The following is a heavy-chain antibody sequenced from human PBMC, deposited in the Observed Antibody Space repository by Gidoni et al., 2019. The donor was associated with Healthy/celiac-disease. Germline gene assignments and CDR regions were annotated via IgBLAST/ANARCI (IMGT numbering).Heavy chain of an antibody. V-gene: IGHV3-15*01. CDR2: IKSKTDGGTT. CDR3: TTGYYYGSGSQGYY. D-gene: IGHD3-10*01. CDR1: GFPFSNAW. J-gene: IGHJ4*02. Sequence: EVQLVESGGGLVKPGGSLRLSCAASGFPFSNAWMSWVRQAPGKGLEWVGRIKSKTDGGTTDYAAPVKGRFTISRDDSKNTLYLQMNSLKTEDTAVYYCTTGYYYGSGSQGYYWGQGTLVTVSS.